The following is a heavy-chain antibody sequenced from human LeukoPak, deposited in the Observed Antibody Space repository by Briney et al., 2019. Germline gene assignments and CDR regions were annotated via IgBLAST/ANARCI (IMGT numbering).Heavy chain of an antibody. J-gene: IGHJ4*02. D-gene: IGHD2-15*01. CDR1: GGTFSSYA. CDR2: IIPNFGTA. CDR3: ARSRPTGYGRIYYFDY. V-gene: IGHV1-69*05. Sequence: SVKVSCKASGGTFSSYAISWVRQAPGQGLEWMGGIIPNFGTANYAQKFQGRVTITTDESTSTAYMELSSLRSEDTAVYYCARSRPTGYGRIYYFDYWGQGTLVTVSS.